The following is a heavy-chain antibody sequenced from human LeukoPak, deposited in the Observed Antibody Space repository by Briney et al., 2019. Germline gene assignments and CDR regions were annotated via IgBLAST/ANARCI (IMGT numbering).Heavy chain of an antibody. V-gene: IGHV4-59*08. Sequence: SETLSLTCTVSGGSISSYYWSWIRQPPGKGLEWIGYIYYSGSTNYNPSLKSRVTISVDTSKNQFSLKLSSVTAADTAVYYCARATAVAANGYDYWGQGTLVTVSS. CDR3: ARATAVAANGYDY. J-gene: IGHJ4*02. D-gene: IGHD6-19*01. CDR1: GGSISSYY. CDR2: IYYSGST.